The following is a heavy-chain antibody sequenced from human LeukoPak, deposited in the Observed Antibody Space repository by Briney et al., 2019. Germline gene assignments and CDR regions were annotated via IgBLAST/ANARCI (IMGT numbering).Heavy chain of an antibody. Sequence: GGSLRLSCAASGFTFRSHAMSWVRRARGKGREWVSGINSEGSSAYCADRVRGRFTIFRDNSNSDLLLQMNSLRAEDTAIYYCAKECYDRSGYCFDYWGQGALVAVSS. CDR3: AKECYDRSGYCFDY. CDR2: INSEGSSA. V-gene: IGHV3-23*01. CDR1: GFTFRSHA. D-gene: IGHD3-22*01. J-gene: IGHJ4*02.